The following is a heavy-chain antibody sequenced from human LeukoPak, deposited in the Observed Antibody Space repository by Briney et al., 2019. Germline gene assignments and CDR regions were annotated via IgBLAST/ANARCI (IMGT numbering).Heavy chain of an antibody. Sequence: GGTLRLSCAASGFTFDDYAMHWVRQAPGKGLEWVSGISWNSGSIGYADSVKGRFTISRDNAKNSLYLQMNSLRAEDTALYYCAKEGSSTSCFDYWGQGTLVTVSS. CDR2: ISWNSGSI. V-gene: IGHV3-9*01. J-gene: IGHJ4*02. CDR3: AKEGSSTSCFDY. D-gene: IGHD2-2*01. CDR1: GFTFDDYA.